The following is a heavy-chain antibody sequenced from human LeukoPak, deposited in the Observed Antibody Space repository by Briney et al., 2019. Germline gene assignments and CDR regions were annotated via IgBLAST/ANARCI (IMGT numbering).Heavy chain of an antibody. J-gene: IGHJ3*02. CDR3: ARDRISLYALDM. CDR1: GASISGHY. V-gene: IGHV4-59*11. D-gene: IGHD1-1*01. Sequence: SETLSLTCTVSGASISGHYLTWLRQPPGKGLEWIGYISHIGSTNYNPSLKSRVTVSVDTSKNQFSLKLTSVTAADTAVYYCARDRISLYALDMWGQGTMVTVSS. CDR2: ISHIGST.